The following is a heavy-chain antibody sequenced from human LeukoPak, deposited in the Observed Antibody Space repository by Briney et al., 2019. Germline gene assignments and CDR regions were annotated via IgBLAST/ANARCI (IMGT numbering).Heavy chain of an antibody. V-gene: IGHV4-4*07. CDR1: GGSISSYY. CDR3: ARDRHGYNSDYFDY. J-gene: IGHJ4*02. D-gene: IGHD5-24*01. CDR2: IYTSGST. Sequence: SETLSLTCTVSGGSISSYYWSGIRQPAGKGLEWIGRIYTSGSTNYNPSLKSRVTMSVDTSKNQFSLKLSSVTAADTAVYYCARDRHGYNSDYFDYWGQGTLVTVSS.